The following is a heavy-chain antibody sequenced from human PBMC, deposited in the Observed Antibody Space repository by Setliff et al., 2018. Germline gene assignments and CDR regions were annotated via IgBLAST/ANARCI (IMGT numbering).Heavy chain of an antibody. CDR3: ARDPNNSGDYWYFDL. Sequence: PGGSLRLSCAASGFTFSSYNMNWVRQAPGKGLEWVSSIISSGSKIYCADSVKGRFTISRDNAKNSLDLQMNSLRAEDTAVYYCARDPNNSGDYWYFDLWGRGTLVTVPQ. D-gene: IGHD3-22*01. J-gene: IGHJ2*01. CDR2: IISSGSKI. CDR1: GFTFSSYN. V-gene: IGHV3-21*01.